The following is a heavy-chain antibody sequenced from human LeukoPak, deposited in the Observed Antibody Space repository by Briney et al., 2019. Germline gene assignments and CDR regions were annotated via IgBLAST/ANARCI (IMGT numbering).Heavy chain of an antibody. V-gene: IGHV3-23*01. CDR3: AREDATMVLSLDY. CDR1: GFTFSSYA. J-gene: IGHJ4*02. D-gene: IGHD5-18*01. CDR2: ISSGGDNT. Sequence: QAGGSLRPSCAASGFTFSSYAMSWVLQAPGKGLEWVSAISSGGDNTYYADSVKSRLTISRDNSKNTLYVQMTSLRAEDTAVYYCAREDATMVLSLDYWGQGALVTVSS.